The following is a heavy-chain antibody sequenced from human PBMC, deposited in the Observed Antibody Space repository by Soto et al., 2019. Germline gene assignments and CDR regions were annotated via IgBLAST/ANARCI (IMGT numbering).Heavy chain of an antibody. D-gene: IGHD3-3*01. V-gene: IGHV3-48*01. CDR2: ISSSSSTI. CDR3: AREGGYDFWSGYYTFDY. J-gene: IGHJ4*02. Sequence: EVQLVESGGGLVQPGGSLRLSCAASGFTFSSYSMNWVRQAPGKGLEWVSYISSSSSTIYYADSVKGRFTISRDNAKNSLYLQMNSMRAEDTAVYYCAREGGYDFWSGYYTFDYWGPGTLVTVSS. CDR1: GFTFSSYS.